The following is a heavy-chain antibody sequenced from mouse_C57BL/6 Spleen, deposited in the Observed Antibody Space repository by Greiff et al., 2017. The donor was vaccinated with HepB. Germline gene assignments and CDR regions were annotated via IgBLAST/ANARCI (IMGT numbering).Heavy chain of an antibody. CDR2: ISSGGSYT. Sequence: EVHLVESGGDLVKPGGSLKLSCAASGFTFSSYGMSWVRQTPDKRLEWVATISSGGSYTYYPDSVKGRFTISRDNAKNTLYLQMSSLKSEDTAMYYCARRTGDGAWFAYWGQGTLVTVSA. V-gene: IGHV5-6*01. CDR1: GFTFSSYG. J-gene: IGHJ3*01. CDR3: ARRTGDGAWFAY.